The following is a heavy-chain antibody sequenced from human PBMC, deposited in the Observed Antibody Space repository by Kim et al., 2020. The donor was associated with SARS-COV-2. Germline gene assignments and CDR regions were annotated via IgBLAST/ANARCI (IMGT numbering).Heavy chain of an antibody. J-gene: IGHJ4*02. CDR1: GFTFSGYA. Sequence: GGSLRLSCAASGFTFSGYAMHWVRQAPGKGLEWVAVISYDGSNKYYADSVKGRFTISRDNSKNTLYLQMNSLRAEDTAVYYCAKTEDLSSSPANYGGQGT. V-gene: IGHV3-30*18. CDR2: ISYDGSNK. CDR3: AKTEDLSSSPANY. D-gene: IGHD6-13*01.